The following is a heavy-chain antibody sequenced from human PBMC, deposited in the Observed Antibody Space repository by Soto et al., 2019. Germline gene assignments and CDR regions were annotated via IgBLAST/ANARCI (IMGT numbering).Heavy chain of an antibody. Sequence: PGGSLRLSCAASGFTVSSNYMSWVRQAPGKGLEWVSVIYSGGSTYYADSVKGRFTISRDNSKNTLYLQMNSLKTDDTAVYYCTTVGGKRITIFGVVTTPGGMDVWGQGTTVTVSS. J-gene: IGHJ6*02. CDR2: IYSGGST. CDR3: TTVGGKRITIFGVVTTPGGMDV. V-gene: IGHV3-53*01. CDR1: GFTVSSNY. D-gene: IGHD3-3*01.